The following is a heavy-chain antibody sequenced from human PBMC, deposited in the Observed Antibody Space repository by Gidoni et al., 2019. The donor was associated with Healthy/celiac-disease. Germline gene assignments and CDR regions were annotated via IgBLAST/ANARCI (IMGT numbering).Heavy chain of an antibody. V-gene: IGHV1-69*01. Sequence: QVQLVQSGAEVKKPGSSVKVSCKASGGTFSSDAISWVRQAPGQGLEWMGGIVPIFGTSNYAQKFQGRVTITADESTCTAFIELSRLTSEDTAVYYFAREGEVVTFDYLGQGTLVTVSS. CDR3: AREGEVVTFDY. CDR2: IVPIFGTS. CDR1: GGTFSSDA. D-gene: IGHD3-22*01. J-gene: IGHJ4*02.